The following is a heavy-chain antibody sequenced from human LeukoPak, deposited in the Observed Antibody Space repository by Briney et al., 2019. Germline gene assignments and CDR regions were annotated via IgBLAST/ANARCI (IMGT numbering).Heavy chain of an antibody. CDR1: GGSVSSTEFY. Sequence: PSETLSLTCTVSGGSVSSTEFYWGWIRQPPGKGLQWIGNIYYTGSTYYNPSLNSRVAMSVDTSQNQFSLKMASVTAADTAVYYCARLLRITDYFDFWGQGTLVTVSS. V-gene: IGHV4-39*01. D-gene: IGHD3-16*01. CDR2: IYYTGST. CDR3: ARLLRITDYFDF. J-gene: IGHJ4*02.